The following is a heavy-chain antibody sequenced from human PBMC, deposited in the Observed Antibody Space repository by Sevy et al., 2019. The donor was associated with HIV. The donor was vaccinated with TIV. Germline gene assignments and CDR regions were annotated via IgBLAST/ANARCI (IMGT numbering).Heavy chain of an antibody. V-gene: IGHV3-33*01. Sequence: GGSLRLSCAASGFTFSSYGMHWVRQAPGKGLEWVAVIWYDGSNKYYADSVKGRFTISRDNSKNTLYLQMNSLGAEDTAVYYCAREPYYDYVWGSYRYNPFDYWGQGTLVTVSS. J-gene: IGHJ4*02. CDR3: AREPYYDYVWGSYRYNPFDY. CDR1: GFTFSSYG. D-gene: IGHD3-16*02. CDR2: IWYDGSNK.